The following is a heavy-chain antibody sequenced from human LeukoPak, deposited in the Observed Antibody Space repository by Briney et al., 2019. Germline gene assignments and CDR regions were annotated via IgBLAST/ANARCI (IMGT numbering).Heavy chain of an antibody. D-gene: IGHD3-10*01. CDR3: ARVRWFGTFDP. J-gene: IGHJ5*02. V-gene: IGHV1-69*05. Sequence: ASVKVSCKASGGTFSSYATSWVRQAPGQGLEWMGGIIPIFGTANYAQKFQGRVTITTDESTSTAYMELSSLRSEDTAVYYCARVRWFGTFDPWGQGTLVTVSS. CDR2: IIPIFGTA. CDR1: GGTFSSYA.